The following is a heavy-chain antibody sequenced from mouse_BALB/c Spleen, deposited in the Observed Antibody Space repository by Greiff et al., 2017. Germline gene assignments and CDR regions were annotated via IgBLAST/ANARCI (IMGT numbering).Heavy chain of an antibody. Sequence: EVKLQESGPGLVKPSQSLSLTCTVTGYSITSDYAWNWIRQFPGNKLEWMGYISYSGSTSYNPSLKSRISITRDTSKNQFFLQLNSVTTEDTATYYCASYDGYYFDYWGQGTTLTVSS. D-gene: IGHD2-3*01. CDR1: GYSITSDYA. CDR2: ISYSGST. V-gene: IGHV3-2*02. CDR3: ASYDGYYFDY. J-gene: IGHJ2*01.